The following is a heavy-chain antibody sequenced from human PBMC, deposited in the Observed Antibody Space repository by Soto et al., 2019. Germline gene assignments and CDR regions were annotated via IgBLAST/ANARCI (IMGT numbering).Heavy chain of an antibody. CDR1: AGSINSGNYF. V-gene: IGHV4-30-4*01. CDR3: ARVLGDDLLTGYSDVDTALGIFDF. J-gene: IGHJ4*02. CDR2: IYYSGNT. Sequence: TVSLTCTVSAGSINSGNYFWSWIRQPPGKGLEWIGYIYYSGNTYYNPSLKSRVTISVDTSKNQFSLKLSSVTAADTAVYFCARVLGDDLLTGYSDVDTALGIFDFWGRGTLVTVSS. D-gene: IGHD3-9*01.